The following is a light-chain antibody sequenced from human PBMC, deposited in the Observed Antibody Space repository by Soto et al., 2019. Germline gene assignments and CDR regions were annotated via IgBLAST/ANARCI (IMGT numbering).Light chain of an antibody. Sequence: QSVLTQPPSASGTPGQSVSISCSGSLSNIGTNPVNWYQQLPGTAPKLIFYTNTQRPSGVPDRFSASKSGTSASLAICGLQSEDEADYYCAAWDDSLNSVIFGGGTKVTVL. J-gene: IGLJ2*01. CDR2: TNT. V-gene: IGLV1-44*01. CDR1: LSNIGTNP. CDR3: AAWDDSLNSVI.